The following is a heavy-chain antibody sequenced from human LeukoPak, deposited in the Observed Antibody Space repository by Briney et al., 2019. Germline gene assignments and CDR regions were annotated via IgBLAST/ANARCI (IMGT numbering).Heavy chain of an antibody. CDR2: IIPILGIA. D-gene: IGHD2-8*01. Sequence: SVKVSCKASGGTFSSYTISWVRQAPGQGLEWMGRIIPILGIANYAQKFQGRATITADKSTSTAYMELSSLRSEDTAVYYCARDPSMTWYFDLWGRGTLVTVSS. V-gene: IGHV1-69*04. CDR1: GGTFSSYT. J-gene: IGHJ2*01. CDR3: ARDPSMTWYFDL.